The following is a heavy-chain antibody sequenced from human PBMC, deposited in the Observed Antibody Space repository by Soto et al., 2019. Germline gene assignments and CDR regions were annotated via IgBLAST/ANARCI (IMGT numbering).Heavy chain of an antibody. D-gene: IGHD6-13*01. CDR2: IYHSGST. J-gene: IGHJ1*01. CDR3: ARTSSSRPGWGYFQH. Sequence: SETLCVTCAVSGGSLSSSNWWSWVRQPPGKGLEWIGEIYHSGSTNYNPSLKSRVTISVDKSKNQFSLKLSSVTAADTAVYYCARTSSSRPGWGYFQHWGQGTLVTVS. CDR1: GGSLSSSNW. V-gene: IGHV4-4*02.